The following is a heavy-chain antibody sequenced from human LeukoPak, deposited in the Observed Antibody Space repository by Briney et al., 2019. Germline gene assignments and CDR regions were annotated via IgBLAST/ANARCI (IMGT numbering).Heavy chain of an antibody. V-gene: IGHV3-30-3*01. CDR2: ISYDGSNK. D-gene: IGHD5-24*01. CDR1: GFTFSSYA. CDR3: ARDRGMATITGWFDP. Sequence: GGSLRLSCAASGFTFSSYAMHWVRQAPGKGLEWVAVISYDGSNKYYADSVKGRFTISRDNSKNTLYLQMNSLRAEDTAVYYCARDRGMATITGWFDPWGQGTLVTVSS. J-gene: IGHJ5*02.